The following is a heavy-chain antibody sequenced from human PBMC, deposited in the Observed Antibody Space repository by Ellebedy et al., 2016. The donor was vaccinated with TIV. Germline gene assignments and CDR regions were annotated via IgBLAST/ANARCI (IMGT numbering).Heavy chain of an antibody. D-gene: IGHD2-15*01. CDR3: ARDRGKGAVVVVAPMFPTAKYFYGMDV. V-gene: IGHV1-46*01. CDR1: GYTFTNYH. Sequence: ASVKVSXXASGYTFTNYHMHWVREAPGQGLGWLGIINPSGGSTRYAQKFQGRVTMTRDTSTNTVYMDLRSLRAEDTAVYYCARDRGKGAVVVVAPMFPTAKYFYGMDVWGQGTTVTVSS. J-gene: IGHJ6*01. CDR2: INPSGGST.